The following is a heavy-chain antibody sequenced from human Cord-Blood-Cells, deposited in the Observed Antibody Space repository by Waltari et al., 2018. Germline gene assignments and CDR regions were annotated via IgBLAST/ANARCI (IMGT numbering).Heavy chain of an antibody. CDR1: GFTFSGSA. V-gene: IGHV3-73*02. D-gene: IGHD6-6*01. CDR2: IRGKANSYAT. J-gene: IGHJ3*02. CDR3: TAEYSSSWDAFDI. Sequence: EVQLVESGGGLVQPGGSLKLSCAASGFTFSGSAMPWVRQASGKGRAWVGRIRGKANSYATAYAASVKGKFTISRDDSKNTAYLQMNSLKTEDTAVYYCTAEYSSSWDAFDIWGQGTMVTVSS.